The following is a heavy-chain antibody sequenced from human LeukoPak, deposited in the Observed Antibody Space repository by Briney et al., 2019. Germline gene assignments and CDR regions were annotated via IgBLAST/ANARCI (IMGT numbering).Heavy chain of an antibody. Sequence: DPGGSLRLSCTASGFTFSDYWMTWVRQAPGKGPEWVANIKQDGSQRYYVDSVRGRFTISRDNAKNSLFLQMNGLRAEDTAVYYCARRGGSSSRRSPIDYWAREPWSPSPQ. J-gene: IGHJ4*02. CDR1: GFTFSDYW. V-gene: IGHV3-7*01. CDR3: ARRGGSSSRRSPIDY. CDR2: IKQDGSQR. D-gene: IGHD6-6*01.